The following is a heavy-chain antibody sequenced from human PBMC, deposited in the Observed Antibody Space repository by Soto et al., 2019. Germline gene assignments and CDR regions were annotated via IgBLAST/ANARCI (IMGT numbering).Heavy chain of an antibody. CDR2: IYPDDSDT. CDR1: GYSFSTYW. Sequence: PGESLKISCKASGYSFSTYWIGWVRQMPGKGLEWMGFIYPDDSDTRYSPSFQGQVTISADKSIRTAYLQWSSLKASDTAMYYCARHRAECYEMDVWGQGTTVTVSS. J-gene: IGHJ6*02. D-gene: IGHD6-13*01. V-gene: IGHV5-51*01. CDR3: ARHRAECYEMDV.